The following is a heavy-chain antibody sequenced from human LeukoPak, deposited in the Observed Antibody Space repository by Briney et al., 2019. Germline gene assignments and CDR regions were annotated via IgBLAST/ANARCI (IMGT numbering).Heavy chain of an antibody. V-gene: IGHV1-2*02. CDR2: INPNSGGT. Sequence: SVKVSCKASGYTFTGYYMHWVRQAPGQGLEWMGWINPNSGGTNYAQKFQGRVTMTRDTSISTAYMELSRLRSDDTAVYYCARVDSSGWNLNWFDPWGQGTLVTVSS. CDR1: GYTFTGYY. CDR3: ARVDSSGWNLNWFDP. J-gene: IGHJ5*02. D-gene: IGHD6-19*01.